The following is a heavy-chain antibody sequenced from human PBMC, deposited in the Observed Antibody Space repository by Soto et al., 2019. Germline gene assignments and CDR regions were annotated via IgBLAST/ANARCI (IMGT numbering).Heavy chain of an antibody. Sequence: GGSLRLSCAASGFTFSSYAMSWVRQAPGKGLEWVSAISGSGGSTYYADSVKGRFTITRDNSKNTLYLQMNSLRAEDTAVYYCAKHYYDSSGYPTGLIWGQGTMVTVSS. CDR1: GFTFSSYA. V-gene: IGHV3-23*01. CDR2: ISGSGGST. CDR3: AKHYYDSSGYPTGLI. D-gene: IGHD3-22*01. J-gene: IGHJ3*02.